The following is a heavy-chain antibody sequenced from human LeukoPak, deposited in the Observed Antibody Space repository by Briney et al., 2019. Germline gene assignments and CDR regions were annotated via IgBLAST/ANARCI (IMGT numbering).Heavy chain of an antibody. CDR1: GGTFSSYA. CDR2: IIPILGIA. Sequence: ASVKVSCKASGGTFSSYAVSWVRQAPGQGLEWMGRIIPILGIAIYAQKFQDRVTITADRSTSTAYMELSSLKSEDTAVYYCARSSGHWDDAFDIWGQGTMVTVSS. D-gene: IGHD3-22*01. CDR3: ARSSGHWDDAFDI. J-gene: IGHJ3*02. V-gene: IGHV1-69*04.